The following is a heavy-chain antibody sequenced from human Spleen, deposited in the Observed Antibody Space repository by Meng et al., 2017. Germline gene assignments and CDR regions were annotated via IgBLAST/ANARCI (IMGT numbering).Heavy chain of an antibody. V-gene: IGHV4-34*01. J-gene: IGHJ4*02. D-gene: IGHD3-3*01. CDR1: GESLSGYY. Sequence: QVPLHQWGAGLLKPSETLSLTCAVYGESLSGYYWSWICQPPGKGLEWIGEINHSGSTNYNPSLKSRVTISVDTSKNQFSLKLSSVTAADTAVYYCARGTSRVLRFLEWSSYFDYWGQGTLVTVSS. CDR3: ARGTSRVLRFLEWSSYFDY. CDR2: INHSGST.